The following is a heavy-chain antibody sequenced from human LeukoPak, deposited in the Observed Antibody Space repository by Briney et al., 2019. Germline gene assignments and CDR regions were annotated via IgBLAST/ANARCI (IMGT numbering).Heavy chain of an antibody. V-gene: IGHV4-59*08. CDR1: GGSISSYY. D-gene: IGHD6-13*01. Sequence: SETLSLTCTVSGGSISSYYWSWIRQPPGKGLEWIGYIYYSGSTNYNPSLKSRVTISVDTSKNQFSLKLSSVTAADTAVYYRARGSSSFQHWGQGTLVTVSS. CDR2: IYYSGST. J-gene: IGHJ1*01. CDR3: ARGSSSFQH.